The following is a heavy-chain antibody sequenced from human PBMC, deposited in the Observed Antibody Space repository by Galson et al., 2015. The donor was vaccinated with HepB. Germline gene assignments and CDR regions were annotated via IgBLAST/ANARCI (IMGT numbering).Heavy chain of an antibody. Sequence: PALVKPTQTLTLTCTFSGFSFTTSGMGVGWIRQPPGKALEWLAVIYSNDDKRYNPSLKSRLTITKDTSKNQVVLTMTNMDPVDTATYYCARRRDFDFWSAWGDYWGQGTLVTVSS. J-gene: IGHJ4*02. V-gene: IGHV2-5*01. CDR2: IYSNDDK. D-gene: IGHD3-3*01. CDR1: GFSFTTSGMG. CDR3: ARRRDFDFWSAWGDY.